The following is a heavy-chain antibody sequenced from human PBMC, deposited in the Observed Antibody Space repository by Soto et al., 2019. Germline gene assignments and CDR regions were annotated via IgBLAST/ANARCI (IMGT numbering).Heavy chain of an antibody. Sequence: QVQLVESGGGVVQPGRSLRLSCAASGFTFSSCGMHWVRQAPGKGLEWVAVISYDGSNKYYADSVKGRFTISRENYKNTLYLQMNSLRDEETAVYYCAKDNYYDSSGGMDVWVQGTTVSVSS. V-gene: IGHV3-30*18. CDR2: ISYDGSNK. CDR1: GFTFSSCG. D-gene: IGHD3-22*01. CDR3: AKDNYYDSSGGMDV. J-gene: IGHJ6*02.